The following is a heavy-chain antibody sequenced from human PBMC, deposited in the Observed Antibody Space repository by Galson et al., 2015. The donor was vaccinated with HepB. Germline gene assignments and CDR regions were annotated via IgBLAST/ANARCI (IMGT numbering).Heavy chain of an antibody. CDR1: GYTFTSYY. CDR3: ARGAVVVAVGATENSWYDP. CDR2: ISPHNRYT. J-gene: IGHJ5*02. D-gene: IGHD2-15*01. V-gene: IGHV1-18*01. Sequence: SVKVSCNASGYTFTSYYITWVRQAPGQGLEWVGWISPHNRYTNYAQNFKGRVTMSTDTSTNTDSMVLRSLRSDDTAIYYCARGAVVVAVGATENSWYDPWGRGTLVTVSS.